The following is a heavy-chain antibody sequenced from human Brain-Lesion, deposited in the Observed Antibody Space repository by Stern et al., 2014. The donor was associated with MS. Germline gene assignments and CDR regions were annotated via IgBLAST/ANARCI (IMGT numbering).Heavy chain of an antibody. CDR2: IYYSGNT. CDR3: AGEEDIRYCSGGSCTGNWFDP. D-gene: IGHD2-15*01. V-gene: IGHV4-39*02. CDR1: GGSVSSTSYA. Sequence: VHLVESGPGLVKPSETLSLTCTVAGGSVSSTSYAWAWIRQPPGKGLEWIGTIYYSGNTYYSPSLKSRLTISLETSKNPFSPQLGSGTAADTAVYYCAGEEDIRYCSGGSCTGNWFDPWGQGTLVTVSS. J-gene: IGHJ5*02.